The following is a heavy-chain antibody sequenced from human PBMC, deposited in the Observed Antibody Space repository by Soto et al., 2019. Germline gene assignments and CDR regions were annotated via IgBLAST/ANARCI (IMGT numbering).Heavy chain of an antibody. CDR3: ARDLVSRNYYYYGMDV. V-gene: IGHV3-33*01. Sequence: GGSLRLSCAASGFTFSSYGMHWVRQAPGKGLEWVAVIWYDGSNKYYADSVKGRFTISRDNSKNTLYLQMNSLRAEDTAVYYCARDLVSRNYYYYGMDVWGQGTTVTVSS. CDR2: IWYDGSNK. D-gene: IGHD6-13*01. CDR1: GFTFSSYG. J-gene: IGHJ6*02.